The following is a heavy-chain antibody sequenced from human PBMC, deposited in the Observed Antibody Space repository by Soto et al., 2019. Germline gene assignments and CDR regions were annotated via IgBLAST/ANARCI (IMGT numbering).Heavy chain of an antibody. CDR1: GGSISSYY. Sequence: SETLSLTCTVSGGSISSYYWSWIRQPPGKGLEWIGYIYYSGSTNYNPSLKSRVTISVDTSKNQFSLKLSSVTAADTAVYYCARDRSSWYGGDYYYGMDVWGQGTTVTVSS. CDR3: ARDRSSWYGGDYYYGMDV. CDR2: IYYSGST. D-gene: IGHD6-13*01. J-gene: IGHJ6*02. V-gene: IGHV4-59*01.